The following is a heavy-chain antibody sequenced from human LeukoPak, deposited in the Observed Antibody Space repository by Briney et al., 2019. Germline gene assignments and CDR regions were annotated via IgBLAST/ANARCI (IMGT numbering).Heavy chain of an antibody. CDR3: ARAGAYGGKYYLDY. CDR1: GGSFSGYY. CDR2: INHSGST. Sequence: SETLSLTCAVYGGSFSGYYWSWIRQPPGKGLEWIGEINHSGSTNYNPSLKSRVTISVDTSKNQFSLKLSSVTAADTAVYYCARAGAYGGKYYLDYWGQGTLVTVSS. V-gene: IGHV4-34*01. D-gene: IGHD3-16*01. J-gene: IGHJ4*02.